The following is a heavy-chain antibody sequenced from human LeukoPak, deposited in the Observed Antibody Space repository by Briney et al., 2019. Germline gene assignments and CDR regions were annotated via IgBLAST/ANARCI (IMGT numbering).Heavy chain of an antibody. D-gene: IGHD1-26*01. Sequence: ASVKVSCKVSGYSLSELSIHWVRQAPGKGLEWMGGFDFEDGETLYAQKFRGRLTVTEDTSTDTSYMELSSLAYDDTAVYYCATETPPSGTYSVHFDSWGQGTLVTVSS. CDR1: GYSLSELS. CDR3: ATETPPSGTYSVHFDS. V-gene: IGHV1-24*01. J-gene: IGHJ4*02. CDR2: FDFEDGET.